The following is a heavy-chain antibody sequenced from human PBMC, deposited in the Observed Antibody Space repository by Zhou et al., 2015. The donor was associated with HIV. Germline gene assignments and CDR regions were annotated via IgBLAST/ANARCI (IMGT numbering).Heavy chain of an antibody. CDR1: GSTFSDSE. CDR3: ATSSGKYDFAFDV. CDR2: FIPMSDIE. V-gene: IGHV1-69*09. J-gene: IGHJ3*01. D-gene: IGHD3-22*01. Sequence: QVQLVQSGTEVKRPGSSVKVSCKASGSTFSDSEISWVRQAPGQGLEWMGRFIPMSDIENHAQKVSGRLTISADRSTGTAYMELSRLRSEDAAVYYCATSSGKYDFAFDVWGQGTRLIVSS.